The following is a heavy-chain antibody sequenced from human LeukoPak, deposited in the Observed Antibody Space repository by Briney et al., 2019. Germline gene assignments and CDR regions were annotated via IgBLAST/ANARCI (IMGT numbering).Heavy chain of an antibody. J-gene: IGHJ6*03. V-gene: IGHV3-23*01. CDR1: GFTFSSYA. D-gene: IGHD4-11*01. CDR2: IGGTGVST. CDR3: AKYITVGTNSYYYYMDV. Sequence: GGSLRLSCAASGFTFSSYAMSWVRQAPGKGLEWVSYIGGTGVSTYYADSVRGRFTISRDNSKNTLFLQMNSLRAEDTAVYYCAKYITVGTNSYYYYMDVWGKGTTVTVSS.